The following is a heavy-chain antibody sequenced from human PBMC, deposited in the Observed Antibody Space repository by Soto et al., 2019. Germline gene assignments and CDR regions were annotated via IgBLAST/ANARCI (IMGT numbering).Heavy chain of an antibody. V-gene: IGHV3-11*06. Sequence: QVQLVESGGGLVKPGGSLRLACAASGFTFSDYYMSWVRQAPGKGLEWVSFISLGDSYKKTADSVKGRFTISRDNAQNALYHQMNSLRAEDTGLYYCVRESRTDEEGYDARGYYFDYWGQGTLVTVSS. CDR3: VRESRTDEEGYDARGYYFDY. D-gene: IGHD5-12*01. CDR1: GFTFSDYY. CDR2: ISLGDSYK. J-gene: IGHJ4*02.